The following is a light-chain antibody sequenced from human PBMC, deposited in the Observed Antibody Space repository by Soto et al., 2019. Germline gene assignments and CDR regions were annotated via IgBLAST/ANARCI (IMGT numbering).Light chain of an antibody. V-gene: IGKV1-39*01. J-gene: IGKJ3*01. Sequence: DIQMTQSPSSLSASVGDRVTITCRASQSISSYLNWYQQKPGKAPKLLIYAASSLQTGVPSRFSGSGSWTDFTRTISSLQPEEFASYYCQQSYSTPLVAFGPGTKVYSK. CDR3: QQSYSTPLVA. CDR2: AAS. CDR1: QSISSY.